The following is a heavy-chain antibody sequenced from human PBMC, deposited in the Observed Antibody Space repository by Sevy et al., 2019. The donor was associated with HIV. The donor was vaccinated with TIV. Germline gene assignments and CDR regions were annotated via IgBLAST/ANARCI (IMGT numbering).Heavy chain of an antibody. D-gene: IGHD3-16*01. V-gene: IGHV7-4-1*02. J-gene: IGHJ4*02. CDR1: GTTFTTYTYA. CDR2: ISTNTGNP. CDR3: AGGAAAHF. Sequence: ASVKVSCKTSGTTFTTYTYAINWVRQAPGQGLEWMGWISTNTGNPTYAQGFTGRFVFSLDTSVTTAYLQISSLKADDTAVYYCAGGAAAHFWGQGTLVTVSS.